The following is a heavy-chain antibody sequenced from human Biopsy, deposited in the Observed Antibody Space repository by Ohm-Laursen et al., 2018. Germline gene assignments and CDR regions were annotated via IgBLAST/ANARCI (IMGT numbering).Heavy chain of an antibody. CDR2: IIPIFGIA. D-gene: IGHD1-26*01. J-gene: IGHJ4*02. Sequence: SVKVSCNASGGTFTNYAISWVRQAPGQGLEWMGGIIPIFGIANYAQKFQGRVTITADESTSTAYMELSSLRSDDTAVYYCARDALGGGSYRFFYWGQGSLVTVSS. CDR1: GGTFTNYA. CDR3: ARDALGGGSYRFFY. V-gene: IGHV1-69*13.